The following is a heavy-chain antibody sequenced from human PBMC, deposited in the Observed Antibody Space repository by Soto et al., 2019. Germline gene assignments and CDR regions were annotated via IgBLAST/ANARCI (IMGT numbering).Heavy chain of an antibody. CDR3: ARAPGSSGYSDYFDY. V-gene: IGHV3-30*14. J-gene: IGHJ4*02. CDR1: GFTFSSYA. CDR2: ISYDGSNK. D-gene: IGHD3-22*01. Sequence: SLRLSCAASGFTFSSYAMHWVRQAPGKGLEWVAVISYDGSNKYYADSVKGRFTISRDNSKNTLYLQMNSLRAEDTAVYYCARAPGSSGYSDYFDYWGQGTLVTVSS.